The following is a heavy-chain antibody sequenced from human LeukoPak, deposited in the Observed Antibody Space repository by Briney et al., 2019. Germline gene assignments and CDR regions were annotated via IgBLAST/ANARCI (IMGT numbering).Heavy chain of an antibody. CDR2: IYYSGST. D-gene: IGHD6-6*01. CDR3: ARSLVIAARPPRPRPFDY. V-gene: IGHV4-59*12. Sequence: SETLSLTCTVSGGSISSYYWSWIRQPPGKGLEWIGYIYYSGSTNYNPSLKSRVTISVDTSKNQFSLKLSSVTAADTAVYYCARSLVIAARPPRPRPFDYWGQGTLVTVSS. J-gene: IGHJ4*02. CDR1: GGSISSYY.